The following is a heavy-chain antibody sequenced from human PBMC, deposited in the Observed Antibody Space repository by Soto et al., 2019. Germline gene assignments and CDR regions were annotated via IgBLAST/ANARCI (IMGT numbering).Heavy chain of an antibody. J-gene: IGHJ4*02. D-gene: IGHD4-17*01. Sequence: PGGSLRLSCAASGFTFSDYYMSWIRQAPGKGLEWVSYISSSSSYTNYAESVKGRITISRDNAKNSLYLQMNSLRAEDTAVYYCARSFHDYGAYVAQFDYWGQGTLVTVSS. CDR3: ARSFHDYGAYVAQFDY. CDR2: ISSSSSYT. CDR1: GFTFSDYY. V-gene: IGHV3-11*06.